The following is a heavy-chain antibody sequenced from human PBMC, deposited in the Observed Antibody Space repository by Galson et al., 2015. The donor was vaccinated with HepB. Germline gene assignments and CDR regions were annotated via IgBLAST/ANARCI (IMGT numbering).Heavy chain of an antibody. J-gene: IGHJ1*01. V-gene: IGHV1-8*02. CDR2: INPNSGDT. CDR3: VRNMGYASGLK. CDR1: GFTFTNYD. D-gene: IGHD2-15*01. Sequence: SVKVSCKASGFTFTNYDINWVRQATGQGLEWMGWINPNSGDTGFAQTFQGRVTMSRDSSISTVYMELNSLTSDGTGIYYCVRNMGYASGLKWGHGTLVTVSS.